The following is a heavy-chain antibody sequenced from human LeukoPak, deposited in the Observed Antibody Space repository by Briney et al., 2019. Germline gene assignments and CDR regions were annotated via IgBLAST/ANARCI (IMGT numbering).Heavy chain of an antibody. D-gene: IGHD6-19*01. CDR3: ARSRGKWQWPPWTDNSYYFDY. CDR2: INHSGST. CDR1: AGSFSGYY. Sequence: SETLSLTCAVYAGSFSGYYWSWIRQPPGKGLEWIGEINHSGSTNYNPSLKSRVTISVDTSKNQFSLKLSSVTAADTAVYYCARSRGKWQWPPWTDNSYYFDYWGQGTLVTVSS. V-gene: IGHV4-34*01. J-gene: IGHJ4*02.